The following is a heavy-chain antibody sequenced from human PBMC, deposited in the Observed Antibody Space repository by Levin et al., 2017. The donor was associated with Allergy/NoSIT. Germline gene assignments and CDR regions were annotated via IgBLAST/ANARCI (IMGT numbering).Heavy chain of an antibody. V-gene: IGHV3-30-3*01. CDR2: ISYDGSNK. J-gene: IGHJ4*02. Sequence: GGSLRLSCAASGFTFSSYAMHWVRQAPGKGLEWVAVISYDGSNKYYADSVKGRFTISRDNSKNTLYLQMNSLRAEDTAVYYCARDSTDLLWFGELSFDYWGQGTLVTVSS. CDR1: GFTFSSYA. D-gene: IGHD3-10*01. CDR3: ARDSTDLLWFGELSFDY.